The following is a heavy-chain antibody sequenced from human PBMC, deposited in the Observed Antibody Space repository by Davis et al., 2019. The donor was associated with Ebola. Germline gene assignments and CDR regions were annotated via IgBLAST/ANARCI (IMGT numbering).Heavy chain of an antibody. CDR3: AKVELMGY. D-gene: IGHD1-26*01. CDR2: ISYDGSNK. V-gene: IGHV3-30*18. CDR1: GFTFSSYG. Sequence: GESLKISCAASGFTFSSYGMHWVRQAPGKGLEWVAVISYDGSNKYYADSVKGRFTISRDNFKNTLYLQMNSLRAEDTAVYYCAKVELMGYWGQGTLVTVSS. J-gene: IGHJ4*02.